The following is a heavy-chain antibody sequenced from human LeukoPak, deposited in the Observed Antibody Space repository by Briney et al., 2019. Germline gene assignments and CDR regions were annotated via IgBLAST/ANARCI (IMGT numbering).Heavy chain of an antibody. D-gene: IGHD5-12*01. CDR3: AKDWWLRIHYWFDP. J-gene: IGHJ5*02. Sequence: GSLRLSCAASGFTFSSYAMSWVRQAPGKVLEWVSAISGSGGSTYYADSVKGRFTISRDNSKNTLYLQMNSLRAEDTAVYYCAKDWWLRIHYWFDPWGQGTLVTVSS. CDR2: ISGSGGST. CDR1: GFTFSSYA. V-gene: IGHV3-23*01.